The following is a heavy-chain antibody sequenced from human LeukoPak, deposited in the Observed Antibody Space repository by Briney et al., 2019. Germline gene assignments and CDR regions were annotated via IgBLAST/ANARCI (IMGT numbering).Heavy chain of an antibody. CDR2: ISAYNGNT. J-gene: IGHJ4*02. CDR1: GYTFTSHG. Sequence: GASVKVSCKASGYTFTSHGISWVRQAPGQGLEWMGWISAYNGNTNYAQKLQGRVTMTTDTSTSTAYMELRSLRSDDTVVYYCARDTFGMPTFGGVIVKDDFDYWGQGTLVTVSS. V-gene: IGHV1-18*01. CDR3: ARDTFGMPTFGGVIVKDDFDY. D-gene: IGHD3-16*02.